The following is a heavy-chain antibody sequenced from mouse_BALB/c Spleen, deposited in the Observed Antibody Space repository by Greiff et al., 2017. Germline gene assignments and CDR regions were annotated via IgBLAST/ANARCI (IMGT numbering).Heavy chain of an antibody. CDR2: IYPGSGST. Sequence: LQQPGSELVRPGASVKLSCKASGYTFTSYWMHWVKQRPGQGLEWIGNIYPGSGSTNYDEKFKSKATLTVDTSSSTAYMQLSSLTSEDSAVYYCTRKRGYAMDDWGQGTSVTVSS. J-gene: IGHJ4*01. CDR1: GYTFTSYW. CDR3: TRKRGYAMDD. V-gene: IGHV1S22*01.